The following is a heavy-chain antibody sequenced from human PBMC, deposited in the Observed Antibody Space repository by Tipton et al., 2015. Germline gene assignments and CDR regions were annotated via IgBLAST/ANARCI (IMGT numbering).Heavy chain of an antibody. J-gene: IGHJ4*02. Sequence: TLSLTCNVSRGSISGHFWSWIRQPPGKGLEWIGYIYYSGSTNYNPSLRSRVAMSMDTSKNQFSLKLSSVIAADTAVYYCASPSLPHDRGDYYFQSWGQGSLVTVSS. D-gene: IGHD2-21*02. CDR2: IYYSGST. V-gene: IGHV4-59*11. CDR1: RGSISGHF. CDR3: ASPSLPHDRGDYYFQS.